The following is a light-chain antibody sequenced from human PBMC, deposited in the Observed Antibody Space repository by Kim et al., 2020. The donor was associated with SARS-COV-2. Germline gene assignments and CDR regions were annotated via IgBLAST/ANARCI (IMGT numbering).Light chain of an antibody. CDR3: KQYNNGLPADT. V-gene: IGKV3D-15*02. Sequence: STGERAAFSRRARQCVRSNFAWNRQKPAKAPRLLMYGASTGATGIPARFSGSGSGTEFTFTISSLQSEDFAVYDCKQYNNGLPADTFGEGTKLGI. CDR2: GAS. CDR1: QCVRSN. J-gene: IGKJ2*01.